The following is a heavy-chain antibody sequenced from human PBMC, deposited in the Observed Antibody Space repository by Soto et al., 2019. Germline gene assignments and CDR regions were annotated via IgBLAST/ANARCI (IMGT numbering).Heavy chain of an antibody. CDR1: RGTFRSYA. V-gene: IGHV1-69*13. D-gene: IGHD2-15*01. J-gene: IGHJ3*02. CDR3: ARDKGYCSGGSCYFDDAFDI. Sequence: SVQVSCKASRGTFRSYAISWVRQAPGQGLEWMGGIIPIFGTANYAQKFQGRVTITADESTSTAYMELSSLRSEDTAVYYCARDKGYCSGGSCYFDDAFDIWGQGPMVTVSS. CDR2: IIPIFGTA.